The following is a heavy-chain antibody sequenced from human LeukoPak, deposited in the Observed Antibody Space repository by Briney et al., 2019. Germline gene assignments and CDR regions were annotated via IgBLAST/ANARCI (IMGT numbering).Heavy chain of an antibody. Sequence: SETLSITCSVSGGSISSYYWSWIRQPPGKGLEWFGYIYYSGSTNYKSPLKSRVTMSGDTSKNQFSLELRSVTAADTAVYYCARHAESGYDRFDLWGQGTLVTVSS. J-gene: IGHJ5*02. V-gene: IGHV4-59*08. CDR2: IYYSGST. CDR3: ARHAESGYDRFDL. D-gene: IGHD5-12*01. CDR1: GGSISSYY.